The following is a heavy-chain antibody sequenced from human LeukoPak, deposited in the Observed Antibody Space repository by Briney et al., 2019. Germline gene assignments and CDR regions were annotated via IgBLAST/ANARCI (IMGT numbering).Heavy chain of an antibody. CDR2: IHHNGDIT. CDR3: AKDMRFDWTPYYFDY. V-gene: IGHV3-64*04. CDR1: GFTLTWHV. Sequence: PGGSLRLSCSASGFTLTWHVMHWVRQAPGKALEYVSFIHHNGDITSYADSVKGRFTISRDNSKNTLYLQMNSLRAEDTAVYYCAKDMRFDWTPYYFDYWGQGTLVTVSS. D-gene: IGHD3-9*01. J-gene: IGHJ4*02.